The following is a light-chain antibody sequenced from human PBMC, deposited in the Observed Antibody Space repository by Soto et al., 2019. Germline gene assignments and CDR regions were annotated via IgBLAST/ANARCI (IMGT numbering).Light chain of an antibody. J-gene: IGKJ1*01. CDR3: QYLNSYPRT. V-gene: IGKV1-9*01. CDR2: AAS. CDR1: QGINSY. Sequence: DIQLTQSPSVLSASVGDRVTITCRASQGINSYLAWYQQKPGKVPKLLIYAASTLHSGVPSRFSGSGSGTEFTLTISSLQPEDFATYYCQYLNSYPRTFGQGTKVEIK.